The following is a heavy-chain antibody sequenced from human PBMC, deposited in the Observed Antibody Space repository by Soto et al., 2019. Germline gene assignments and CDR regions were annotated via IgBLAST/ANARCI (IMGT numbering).Heavy chain of an antibody. V-gene: IGHV3-21*01. Sequence: EVQLAESGGGLVKPGGSLRLSCAASGFTFSSYSMNWVRQAPGKGLEWVSSISSSSSYIYYADSVKGRFTISRDNAKNSLYLQMNSLRAEDTAVYYCARELDGYSGYDYYYYYGMDVWGQGTTVTVSS. D-gene: IGHD5-12*01. CDR3: ARELDGYSGYDYYYYYGMDV. CDR1: GFTFSSYS. CDR2: ISSSSSYI. J-gene: IGHJ6*02.